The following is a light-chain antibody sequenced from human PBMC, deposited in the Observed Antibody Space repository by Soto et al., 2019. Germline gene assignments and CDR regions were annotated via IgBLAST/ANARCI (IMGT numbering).Light chain of an antibody. CDR1: QDISNY. CDR3: QQYDNLPPLT. Sequence: DIQMTQSPSSLSASVGDRVTITCQASQDISNYLNWYQQKPGKAPKLLIYDASNLETGVPSRFSGSGSGTDVTFTISSLQTEDIASYYCQQYDNLPPLTFGGGTKVEIK. CDR2: DAS. J-gene: IGKJ4*01. V-gene: IGKV1-33*01.